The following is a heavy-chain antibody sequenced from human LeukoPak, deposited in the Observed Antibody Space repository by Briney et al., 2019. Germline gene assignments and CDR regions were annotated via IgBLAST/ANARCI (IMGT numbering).Heavy chain of an antibody. D-gene: IGHD3-10*01. CDR2: ISSSGST. J-gene: IGHJ6*03. CDR3: ARVGEVSSKPFFYYYYYMDV. Sequence: SETLSLTCTVSGDSISSGDYYWSWIRQPAGKGLEWIGRISSSGSTNYNPSLKSRVTISVDTSKNQFSLKLSSVTAADTAVYYCARVGEVSSKPFFYYYYYMDVWGKGTTVTISS. V-gene: IGHV4-61*02. CDR1: GDSISSGDYY.